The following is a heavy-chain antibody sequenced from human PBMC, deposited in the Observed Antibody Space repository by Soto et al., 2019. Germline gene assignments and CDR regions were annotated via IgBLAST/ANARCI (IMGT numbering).Heavy chain of an antibody. CDR1: GGTFSSYA. Sequence: ASVKVYCKASGGTFSSYAISWVRQAPGQGLEWMGGIIPIFGTANYAQKFQGRVTITADESTSTAYMELSSLRSEDTAVYYCAREGTEVPAAIRDYYYYGMDVWGQGTTVTVSS. D-gene: IGHD2-2*02. CDR2: IIPIFGTA. CDR3: AREGTEVPAAIRDYYYYGMDV. J-gene: IGHJ6*02. V-gene: IGHV1-69*13.